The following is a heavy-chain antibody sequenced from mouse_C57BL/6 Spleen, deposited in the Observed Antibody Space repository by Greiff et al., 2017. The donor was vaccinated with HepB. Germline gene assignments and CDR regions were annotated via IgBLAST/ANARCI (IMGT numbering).Heavy chain of an antibody. CDR1: GFTFSSYA. CDR3: TRGGDGYYLAWFAY. CDR2: ISSGGDYI. D-gene: IGHD2-3*01. Sequence: VHLVESGEGLVKPGGSLKLSCAASGFTFSSYAMSWVRQTPEKRLEWVAYISSGGDYIYYADTVKGRFTISRDNARNTLYLQMSSLKSEDTAMYYCTRGGDGYYLAWFAYWGQGTLVTVSA. J-gene: IGHJ3*01. V-gene: IGHV5-9-1*02.